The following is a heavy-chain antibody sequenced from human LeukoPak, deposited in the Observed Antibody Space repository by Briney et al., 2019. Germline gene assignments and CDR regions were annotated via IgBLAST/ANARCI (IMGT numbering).Heavy chain of an antibody. Sequence: GGSLRLSCAASGFTVSSNYMSWVRQAPGKGLEWVSLIYSDGSTFYADSVKGRFTISRDNSKNTLYLQMNNLRAEDTAVYYCARDPLGSSGWYGGGYFDYWGQGTLVTVSS. CDR1: GFTVSSNY. D-gene: IGHD6-19*01. CDR2: IYSDGST. V-gene: IGHV3-66*01. CDR3: ARDPLGSSGWYGGGYFDY. J-gene: IGHJ4*02.